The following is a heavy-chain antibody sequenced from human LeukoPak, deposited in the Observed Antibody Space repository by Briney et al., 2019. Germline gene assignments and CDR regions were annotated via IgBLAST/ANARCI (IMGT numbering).Heavy chain of an antibody. D-gene: IGHD5-18*01. CDR3: AKAQRSGYSYGNYFDN. V-gene: IGHV3-23*01. CDR1: GFTFGNYA. Sequence: PGGSLRLSCAASGFTFGNYAMSWVRQAPGKRLEWVSAISGGGGGTFYADSVKGRLTISRDTSENTLFLQMNSLRAEDTAVYYCAKAQRSGYSYGNYFDNWGQGTLVTVSS. CDR2: ISGGGGGT. J-gene: IGHJ4*02.